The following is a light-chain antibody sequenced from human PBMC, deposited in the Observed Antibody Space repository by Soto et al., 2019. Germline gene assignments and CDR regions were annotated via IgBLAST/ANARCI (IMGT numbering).Light chain of an antibody. Sequence: EIVLTQSPGTLSLSRGERGTLSCRASESVYSDYLAWYQKKPGQAPRLLIHGASIRATGIPDRFSGSGSGTDFTLTISSLEPEAFTVYYCQQYGRSPITFGQGTRLEIK. CDR3: QQYGRSPIT. V-gene: IGKV3-20*01. CDR2: GAS. CDR1: ESVYSDY. J-gene: IGKJ5*01.